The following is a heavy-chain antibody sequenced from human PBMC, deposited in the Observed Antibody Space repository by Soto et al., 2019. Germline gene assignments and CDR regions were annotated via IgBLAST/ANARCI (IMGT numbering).Heavy chain of an antibody. V-gene: IGHV3-23*01. J-gene: IGHJ5*02. CDR3: QEADGIRDFDWQMFDP. CDR2: ISGSGGST. D-gene: IGHD3-9*01. CDR1: GFTFSSYA. Sequence: GGSLRLSCAASGFTFSSYAMSWGRQAPGKGLEWVSAISGSGGSTYYADSVKGRFTISRDNSKNTLYLQMNSLRAEDTAVFFFQEADGIRDFDWQMFDPWGQGTLVTVSS.